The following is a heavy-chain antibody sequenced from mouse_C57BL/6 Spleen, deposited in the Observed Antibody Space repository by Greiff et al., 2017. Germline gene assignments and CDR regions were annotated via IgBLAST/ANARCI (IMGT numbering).Heavy chain of an antibody. V-gene: IGHV1-58*01. CDR2: IYIGNGYT. D-gene: IGHD1-1*01. Sequence: VQLQQSGAELVRPGSSVQMSCKTSGYTFTSYGINWVKQRPGQGLEWIGYIYIGNGYTEYNEKFKGKATMTSDTSSSTADMQLSSLTSEESAIFFCALYYDRSYVYFDYWGQGTTLTVSS. CDR1: GYTFTSYG. CDR3: ALYYDRSYVYFDY. J-gene: IGHJ2*01.